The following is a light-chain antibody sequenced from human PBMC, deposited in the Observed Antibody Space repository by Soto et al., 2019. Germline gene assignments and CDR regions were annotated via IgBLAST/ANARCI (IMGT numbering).Light chain of an antibody. CDR3: SSYAGSNARV. Sequence: QSALTQPPSASGSPGQSVTISCTGTSSVVGDYNYVSWYQQYPGKAPKLMIYEVSKRPSGVPDRFSGSKSGNTASLTVSGLQAEDEADYYCSSYAGSNARVFGTGTKVTVL. CDR2: EVS. J-gene: IGLJ1*01. V-gene: IGLV2-8*01. CDR1: SSVVGDYNY.